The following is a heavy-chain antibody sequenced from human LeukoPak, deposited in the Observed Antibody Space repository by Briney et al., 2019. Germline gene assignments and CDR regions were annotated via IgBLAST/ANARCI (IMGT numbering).Heavy chain of an antibody. D-gene: IGHD6-19*01. CDR2: ISYDGSNK. CDR1: GFTFSSYA. V-gene: IGHV3-30*04. J-gene: IGHJ4*02. Sequence: GSLRLSCAASGFTFSSYAMHWVRQAPGKGLEWVAVISYDGSNKYYADSVKGRFTISRDNSKNTLYLQMNSLRAEDTAVYYCARDRLAVAGQEDYFDYWGQGTLVTVSS. CDR3: ARDRLAVAGQEDYFDY.